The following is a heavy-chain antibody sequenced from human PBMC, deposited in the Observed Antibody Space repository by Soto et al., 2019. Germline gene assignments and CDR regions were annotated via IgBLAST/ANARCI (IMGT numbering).Heavy chain of an antibody. D-gene: IGHD3-9*01. Sequence: GGSLRLSCAASGFTFSSYWMSWVRQAPGKGLEWVANIKQDGSEKYYVDSWKGRFTISRDNAKNSLYLQMNSLRAEDTAVYYCATQLRYFDWLLLFDYWGQGTLVTVSS. CDR3: ATQLRYFDWLLLFDY. CDR1: GFTFSSYW. J-gene: IGHJ4*02. CDR2: IKQDGSEK. V-gene: IGHV3-7*01.